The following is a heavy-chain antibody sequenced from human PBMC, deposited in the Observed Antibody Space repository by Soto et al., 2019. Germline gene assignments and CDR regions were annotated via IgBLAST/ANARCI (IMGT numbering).Heavy chain of an antibody. D-gene: IGHD2-2*01. CDR2: INPSGGST. Sequence: ASVKVSCKASGYTFTSYYMHWVRQAPGQGLEWMGIINPSGGSTSYAQKFQGRVTMTRDTSTSTVYMELSSLRSEDTAEYYCARDLGCSSTSCYPYYYYGMDVWGQGTTVTVSS. J-gene: IGHJ6*02. CDR3: ARDLGCSSTSCYPYYYYGMDV. CDR1: GYTFTSYY. V-gene: IGHV1-46*01.